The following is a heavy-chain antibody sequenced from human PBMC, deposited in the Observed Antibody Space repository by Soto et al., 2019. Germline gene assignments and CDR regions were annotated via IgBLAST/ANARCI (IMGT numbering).Heavy chain of an antibody. Sequence: ASVKVSCKASGYTFNNYGMSWVRQAPGQGPEWMGWISVYNGNTNYAQKLQGRVTMTTDTSTSTAYMELRSLRSDDTAVYYCARGYDFWSGYQNPFDYWGQGTLVTVSS. V-gene: IGHV1-18*01. CDR3: ARGYDFWSGYQNPFDY. D-gene: IGHD3-3*01. J-gene: IGHJ4*02. CDR1: GYTFNNYG. CDR2: ISVYNGNT.